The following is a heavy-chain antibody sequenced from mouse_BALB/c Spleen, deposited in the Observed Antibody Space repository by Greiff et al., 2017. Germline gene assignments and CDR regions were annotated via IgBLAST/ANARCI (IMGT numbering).Heavy chain of an antibody. Sequence: QVQLQQSGAELVKPGASVKLSCKASGYTFTSYYMYWVKQRPGQGLEWIGEINPSNGGTNFNEKFKSKATLTVDKSSSTAYMQLSSLTSEDSAVYYCASNYGYAMDYWGQGTSVTVSS. CDR3: ASNYGYAMDY. D-gene: IGHD1-1*01. J-gene: IGHJ4*01. V-gene: IGHV1S81*02. CDR1: GYTFTSYY. CDR2: INPSNGGT.